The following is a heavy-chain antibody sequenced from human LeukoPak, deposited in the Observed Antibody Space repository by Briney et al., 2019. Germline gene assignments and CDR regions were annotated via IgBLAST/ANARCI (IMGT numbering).Heavy chain of an antibody. Sequence: SGTLSLTCTVSGGSISRGSYYWGWIRQPPGKGLEWIASIYSTGSTHYNPSLKSRFTISADTSKNQFSLKLSSVTAADTAVYYCARGSNTGYRDYWGQGTMVTVSS. CDR1: GGSISRGSYY. J-gene: IGHJ4*02. CDR2: IYSTGST. CDR3: ARGSNTGYRDY. D-gene: IGHD3-9*01. V-gene: IGHV4-39*07.